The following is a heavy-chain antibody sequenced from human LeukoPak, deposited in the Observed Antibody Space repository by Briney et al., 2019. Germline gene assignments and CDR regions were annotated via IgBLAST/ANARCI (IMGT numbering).Heavy chain of an antibody. CDR1: GFTFSSYG. D-gene: IGHD6-13*01. Sequence: PGGSLRLSCAASGFTFSSYGMHWVRQAPGKGLEWVAVIWYDGSNKYHADSVKGRFTISRDNSKNTLYLQMNSLRAEDTAVYYCARDRIAAAGTSILYYYGMDVWGQGTTVTVSS. J-gene: IGHJ6*02. V-gene: IGHV3-33*01. CDR2: IWYDGSNK. CDR3: ARDRIAAAGTSILYYYGMDV.